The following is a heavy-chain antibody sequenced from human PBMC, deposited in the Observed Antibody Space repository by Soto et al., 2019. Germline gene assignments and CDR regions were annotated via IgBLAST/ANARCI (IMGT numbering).Heavy chain of an antibody. V-gene: IGHV3-23*01. Sequence: EVQLLESGGGLVQPGGSLRLSCAASGFTFSSYAMTWVRQAPGKGPEGVSTISGTGASTYYADSVKGRFIISRDNSKNTLYLQMKSVRAEDTGLYYCAKIRRTGPYYYGMDVWGQGTTVTASS. D-gene: IGHD1-1*01. CDR1: GFTFSSYA. J-gene: IGHJ6*02. CDR3: AKIRRTGPYYYGMDV. CDR2: ISGTGAST.